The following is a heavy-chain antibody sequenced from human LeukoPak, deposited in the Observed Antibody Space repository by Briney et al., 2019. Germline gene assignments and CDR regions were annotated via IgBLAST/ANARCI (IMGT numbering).Heavy chain of an antibody. D-gene: IGHD3-22*01. CDR1: GGSISSCY. CDR2: IYYSGST. CDR3: ARDLGYYDSSGYRAPFDY. J-gene: IGHJ4*02. Sequence: SETLSLTCTVSGGSISSCYWSWIRQPPGKGLEWIGYIYYSGSTNYNPSLKSRVTMSVDTSKNQFSLKLSSVTAADTAVYYCARDLGYYDSSGYRAPFDYWGQGTLVTVSS. V-gene: IGHV4-59*12.